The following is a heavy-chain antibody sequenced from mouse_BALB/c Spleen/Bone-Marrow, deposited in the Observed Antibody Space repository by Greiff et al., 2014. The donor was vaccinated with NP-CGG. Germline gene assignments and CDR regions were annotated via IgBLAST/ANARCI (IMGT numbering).Heavy chain of an antibody. J-gene: IGHJ4*01. CDR3: AREKYGNYYAMDY. CDR2: IWGDGTT. D-gene: IGHD2-10*02. V-gene: IGHV2-6-7*01. CDR1: GFSLTGFG. Sequence: VQLHQSGPGLVAPSQSLSITCTVSGFSLTGFGINWIRQPPGKGLEWLGMIWGDGTTDYNSALKSRLSINKDNSKSQVFLKMNSLQAGDTARYYCAREKYGNYYAMDYWGQGTSVTVSS.